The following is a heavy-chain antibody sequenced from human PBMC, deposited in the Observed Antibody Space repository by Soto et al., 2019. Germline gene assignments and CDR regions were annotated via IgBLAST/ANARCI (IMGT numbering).Heavy chain of an antibody. Sequence: PGGSLRLSCAASGFTFDHCAMHWVRQPPGKGLEWVSSLSWNGGTIGYADSVKGRFTISRDNAKNSLYLQMSSLTTEDTALYYCTKGTDVRVTTDFHYWGPGTLVTVSS. CDR1: GFTFDHCA. CDR2: LSWNGGTI. V-gene: IGHV3-9*01. D-gene: IGHD4-17*01. CDR3: TKGTDVRVTTDFHY. J-gene: IGHJ4*02.